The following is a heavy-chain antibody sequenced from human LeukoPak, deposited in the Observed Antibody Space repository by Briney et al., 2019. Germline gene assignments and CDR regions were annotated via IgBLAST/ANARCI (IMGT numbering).Heavy chain of an antibody. Sequence: ASVKVSCKASGYTFTSYYMHWVRQAPGQGLEWMGWINPNIGDTNYAQKFQGRVTMTRDTSISTAYMELSRLRSDDTAVYYCARINSSRWYDFWGQGTLVTVSS. CDR2: INPNIGDT. CDR3: ARINSSRWYDF. J-gene: IGHJ4*02. V-gene: IGHV1-2*02. D-gene: IGHD6-13*01. CDR1: GYTFTSYY.